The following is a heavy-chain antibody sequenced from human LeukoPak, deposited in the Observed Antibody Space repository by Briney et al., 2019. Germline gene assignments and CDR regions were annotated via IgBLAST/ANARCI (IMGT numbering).Heavy chain of an antibody. CDR1: GFTFSSYS. V-gene: IGHV3-21*01. Sequence: PGGSLRLSCAASGFTFSSYSMNWVRQAPGKGLEWVSSISSSSSYMYYADSVKGRFTISRDNAKNSLYLQMNSLRAEDTAVYYCARDRALGYYDYWGQGTPVTVSS. CDR2: ISSSSSYM. J-gene: IGHJ4*02. CDR3: ARDRALGYYDY. D-gene: IGHD3-10*01.